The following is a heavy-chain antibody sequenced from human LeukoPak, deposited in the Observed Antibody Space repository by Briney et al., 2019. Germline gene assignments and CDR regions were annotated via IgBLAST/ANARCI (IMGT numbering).Heavy chain of an antibody. D-gene: IGHD3-22*01. Sequence: SETLSLTCTVSGGSISSYYWSWIRQPAGKGLEWIGRIHTSGSTNYSPSLKSRVTMSVDTSKNQFSLKLSSVPAADTAVYYCARDRYYYDSSARYFDYWGQGTLVTVSS. J-gene: IGHJ4*02. CDR1: GGSISSYY. CDR2: IHTSGST. V-gene: IGHV4-4*07. CDR3: ARDRYYYDSSARYFDY.